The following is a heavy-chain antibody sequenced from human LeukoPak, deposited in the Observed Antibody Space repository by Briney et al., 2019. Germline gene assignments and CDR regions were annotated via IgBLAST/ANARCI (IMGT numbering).Heavy chain of an antibody. CDR2: IYTSGST. CDR3: ALCSSTSCYPYYFDY. V-gene: IGHV4-4*07. Sequence: PSETLSLTCTVSGGSISSYYWSWIRQPAGKGLEWIGRIYTSGSTNYNPSLKSRVTMSVETSKNQFSLKLSSVTAADTAVYYCALCSSTSCYPYYFDYWGQGTLVTVSS. D-gene: IGHD2-2*01. CDR1: GGSISSYY. J-gene: IGHJ4*02.